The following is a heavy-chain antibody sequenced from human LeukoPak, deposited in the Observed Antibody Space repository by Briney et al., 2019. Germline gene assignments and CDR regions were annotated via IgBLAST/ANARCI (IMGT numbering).Heavy chain of an antibody. D-gene: IGHD3-22*01. CDR1: GYTFTSYG. J-gene: IGHJ4*02. CDR2: ISAYNGDT. Sequence: ASVKVSCKASGYTFTSYGISWVRQAPGQGLEWMGWISAYNGDTNYAQKLQGRVTMTTDTSTSTAYMELSRLRSDDTAVYYCARGAYDSSGYLFDYWGQGTLVTVSS. CDR3: ARGAYDSSGYLFDY. V-gene: IGHV1-18*01.